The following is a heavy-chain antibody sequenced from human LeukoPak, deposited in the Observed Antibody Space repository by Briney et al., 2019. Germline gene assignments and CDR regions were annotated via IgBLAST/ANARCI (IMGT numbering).Heavy chain of an antibody. V-gene: IGHV3-33*01. Sequence: GGALRLSCAASGFTFSSYGMDWVRQAPGKGLEWVAVIWYDGSNKYYADSVKGRFTISRDNSKNTLYLQMNSLRAEDTAVYYCARDSRSSGSYFLTYWGQGTLVTVSS. D-gene: IGHD1-26*01. CDR2: IWYDGSNK. J-gene: IGHJ4*02. CDR1: GFTFSSYG. CDR3: ARDSRSSGSYFLTY.